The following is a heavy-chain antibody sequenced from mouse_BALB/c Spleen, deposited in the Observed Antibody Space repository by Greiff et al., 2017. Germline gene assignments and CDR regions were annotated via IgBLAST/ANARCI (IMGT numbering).Heavy chain of an antibody. CDR2: ISDGGSYT. V-gene: IGHV5-4*02. J-gene: IGHJ2*01. CDR3: ARVNSYYFDY. D-gene: IGHD4-1*02. Sequence: DVMLVESGGGLVKPGGSLKLSCAASGFTFSDYYMYWVRQTPEKRLEWVATISDGGSYTYYPDSVKGRFTISRDNAKNNLYLQMSSLKSEDTAMYYCARVNSYYFDYWGQGTTLTVSS. CDR1: GFTFSDYY.